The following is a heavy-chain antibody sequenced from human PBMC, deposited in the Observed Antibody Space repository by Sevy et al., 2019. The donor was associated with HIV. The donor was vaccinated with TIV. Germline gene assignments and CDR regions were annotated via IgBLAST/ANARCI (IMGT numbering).Heavy chain of an antibody. CDR3: TTSPRPNLADY. V-gene: IGHV3-53*01. CDR2: IYGGGET. Sequence: GGSLRLSCAASGFSVSSNFMSWVRQAPGRGLECVSIIYGGGETYYAESVKGRFTISRDSSRNTVFLQMNSLRAEDTAIYFCTTSPRPNLADYWGQGTLVTVSS. CDR1: GFSVSSNF. D-gene: IGHD1-1*01. J-gene: IGHJ4*02.